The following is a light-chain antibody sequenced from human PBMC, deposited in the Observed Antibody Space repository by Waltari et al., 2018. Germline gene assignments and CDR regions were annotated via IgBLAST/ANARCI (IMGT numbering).Light chain of an antibody. CDR2: DVN. V-gene: IGLV2-11*01. CDR1: SSAVGAYDY. CDR3: CSFGGGYPVV. J-gene: IGLJ3*02. Sequence: QSALTQPRSVSGSPGQSVTISCTGTSSAVGAYDYVSWYQQHPGKAPKFMLYDVNKRPAGVPDRFSGSKSGNTASLTISGLQAEDEADYYCCSFGGGYPVVFGGGTTLTVL.